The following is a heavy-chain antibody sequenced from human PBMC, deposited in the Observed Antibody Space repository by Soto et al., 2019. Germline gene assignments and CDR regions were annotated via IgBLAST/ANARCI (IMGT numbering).Heavy chain of an antibody. CDR2: VHYSGST. D-gene: IGHD1-1*01. V-gene: IGHV4-61*01. Sequence: PSETLSLTCAVSGGSISSGYYWSWIRQPPGKGLEWIVYVHYSGSTNYNPSLKSRVTISVDTSKNQFSLKLSSVTAADTAVYYCARVNNNWFYFEYWGRGTLVTVSS. J-gene: IGHJ4*02. CDR1: GGSISSGYY. CDR3: ARVNNNWFYFEY.